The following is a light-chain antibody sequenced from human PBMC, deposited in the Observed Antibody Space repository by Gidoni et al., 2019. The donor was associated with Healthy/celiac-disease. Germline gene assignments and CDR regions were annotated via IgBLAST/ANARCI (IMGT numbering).Light chain of an antibody. CDR2: GAS. Sequence: EIVMTQSPATLSVSPGERATLSCRASQSVSSNLAWYQQKPGQAPRLLIYGASTSATGIPARFSGSGSGTEFTLTISSLQSEDFAVYYCQQYNNWPPYTFGQETKLEIK. CDR1: QSVSSN. CDR3: QQYNNWPPYT. J-gene: IGKJ2*01. V-gene: IGKV3-15*01.